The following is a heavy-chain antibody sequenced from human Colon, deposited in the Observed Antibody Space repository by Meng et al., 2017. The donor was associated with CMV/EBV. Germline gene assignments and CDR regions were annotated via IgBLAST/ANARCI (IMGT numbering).Heavy chain of an antibody. CDR2: IPDSATTT. V-gene: IGHV3-23*01. J-gene: IGHJ5*01. CDR3: AKYYRSQVVVPANWFDS. CDR1: FTFANEA. Sequence: FTFANEAMSWVRQAPGKGREWVSSIPDSATTTYYADAVKGRLTISRDNSQNTLYLQMNSLRAEDTALYYCAKYYRSQVVVPANWFDSWGQGTLVTVSS. D-gene: IGHD2-15*01.